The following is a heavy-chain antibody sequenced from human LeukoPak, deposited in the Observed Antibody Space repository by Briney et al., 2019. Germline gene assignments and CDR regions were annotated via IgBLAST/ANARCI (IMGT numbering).Heavy chain of an antibody. CDR2: IYYSGST. CDR3: ARRFLYYDSSGHFDY. CDR1: GASISGSGYY. J-gene: IGHJ4*02. V-gene: IGHV4-39*01. D-gene: IGHD3-22*01. Sequence: SETLSLTCAVSGASISGSGYYWGWIRQPPGKGLEWIGNIYYSGSTYYNPSLKSRVTISVDTSKNQFSLKLSSVTAADTAVYYCARRFLYYDSSGHFDYWGQGTLVTVSS.